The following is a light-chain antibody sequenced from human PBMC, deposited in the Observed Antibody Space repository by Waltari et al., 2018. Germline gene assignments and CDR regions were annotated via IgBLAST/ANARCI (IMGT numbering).Light chain of an antibody. CDR1: SRDLGTYNA. CDR2: DGH. Sequence: QSDLTQPASVSGSPGQAITISCTGTSRDLGTYNAVSWYQQPPGKAPKVVIYDGHNRPSGVSNRFSGSMSGNTASLTISGLQTEDEADYYCSSKTTRDTRLFGGGTKLTVL. J-gene: IGLJ3*02. CDR3: SSKTTRDTRL. V-gene: IGLV2-14*03.